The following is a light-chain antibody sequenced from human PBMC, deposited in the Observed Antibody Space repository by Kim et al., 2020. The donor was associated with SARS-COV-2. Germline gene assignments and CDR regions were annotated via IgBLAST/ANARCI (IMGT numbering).Light chain of an antibody. CDR3: QSYDSSLSAVV. CDR1: SSNIGARYD. J-gene: IGLJ2*01. V-gene: IGLV1-40*01. Sequence: QRVTSSCTGSSSNIGARYDVHWYQQLPGTAPKLLIYGNSNRPSGVPDRFSGSKSGTSASLAITGLQAEDEADYYCQSYDSSLSAVVFGGGTQLTVL. CDR2: GNS.